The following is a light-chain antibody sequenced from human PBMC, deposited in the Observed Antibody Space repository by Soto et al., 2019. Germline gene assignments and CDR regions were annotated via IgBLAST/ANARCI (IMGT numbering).Light chain of an antibody. CDR1: QSISSW. Sequence: DIQMTQSPSTLSASVGDRVTITCRASQSISSWLAWYQQKPGKAPKLLIYDASSLESGVPSRFSGSGSGTEFTLTISSLQPDDFATYYCQQYNSVEFGQGTKVHI. V-gene: IGKV1-5*01. CDR3: QQYNSVE. CDR2: DAS. J-gene: IGKJ1*01.